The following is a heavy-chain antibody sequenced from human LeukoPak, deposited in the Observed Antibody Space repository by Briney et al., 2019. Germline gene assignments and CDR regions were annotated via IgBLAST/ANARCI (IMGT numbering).Heavy chain of an antibody. CDR1: GFTVSGNY. CDR3: ASGPTGSSGWYYFEY. V-gene: IGHV3-66*01. J-gene: IGHJ4*02. CDR2: IYSGGST. D-gene: IGHD6-19*01. Sequence: GGSLRLSCAASGFTVSGNYMTWVRQAPGKGLGWVSIIYSGGSTYYADSVKGRFTISRDNSKNTLYLQMNSLRAEDTAVYYCASGPTGSSGWYYFEYWGQGTLVTVSS.